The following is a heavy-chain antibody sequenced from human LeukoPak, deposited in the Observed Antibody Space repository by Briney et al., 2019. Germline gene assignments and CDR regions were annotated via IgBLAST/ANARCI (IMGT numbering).Heavy chain of an antibody. CDR2: IYYSGST. D-gene: IGHD3-10*01. CDR3: ARHRSVGGLFDDY. CDR1: GGSISSYY. V-gene: IGHV4-59*08. Sequence: SETLSLTCTVSGGSISSYYWSWIRQPPGKGLEWIGYIYYSGSTNYNPSLKSRVTISVDTSKNQFSLKLSSVTAADTAVYYCARHRSVGGLFDDYWGQGTLVTVSS. J-gene: IGHJ4*02.